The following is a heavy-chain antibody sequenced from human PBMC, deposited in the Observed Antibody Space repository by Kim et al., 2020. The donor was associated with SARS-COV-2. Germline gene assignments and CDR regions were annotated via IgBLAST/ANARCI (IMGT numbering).Heavy chain of an antibody. V-gene: IGHV4-30-2*03. J-gene: IGHJ4*02. CDR3: ARHTAQYSSSWYTLDY. Sequence: SLKSRVTISVDTSKNQFSLKLSSVTAADTAVYYCARHTAQYSSSWYTLDYWGQGTLVTISS. D-gene: IGHD6-13*01.